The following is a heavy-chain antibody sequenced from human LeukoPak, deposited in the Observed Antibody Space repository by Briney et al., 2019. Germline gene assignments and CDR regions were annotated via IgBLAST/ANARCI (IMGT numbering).Heavy chain of an antibody. Sequence: GGTLRLSCAASGFAFSSYGMSWVRQAPGKGLEWVSSISSTSGYIYYADSVKGRFTISRDNAKNSLFLQMNSLTAEDTAVYYCAKSTRGSTDGYVSDSWGQGTLVTVSS. J-gene: IGHJ4*02. CDR3: AKSTRGSTDGYVSDS. D-gene: IGHD5-18*01. CDR2: ISSTSGYI. CDR1: GFAFSSYG. V-gene: IGHV3-21*01.